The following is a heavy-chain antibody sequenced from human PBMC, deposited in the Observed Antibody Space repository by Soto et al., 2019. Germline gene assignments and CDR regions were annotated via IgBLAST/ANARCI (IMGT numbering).Heavy chain of an antibody. D-gene: IGHD2-15*01. CDR3: ARPKYDCSGGSCYLGYFQH. V-gene: IGHV1-18*04. CDR1: GYTFTNYG. CDR2: ISAYNGNT. Sequence: ASVKVSCKASGYTFTNYGISWVRQAPGQGLEWMGWISAYNGNTNYAQKLQGRVTMTTDTSTSTAYTELRSLRSDDTAVYYCARPKYDCSGGSCYLGYFQHWGQGTLVTVSS. J-gene: IGHJ1*01.